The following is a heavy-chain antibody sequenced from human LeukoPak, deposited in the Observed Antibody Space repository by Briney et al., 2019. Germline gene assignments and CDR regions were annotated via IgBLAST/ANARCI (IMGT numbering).Heavy chain of an antibody. V-gene: IGHV3-7*01. CDR3: MCWGTDNH. CDR2: INPGGNEI. CDR1: GLTFRSYW. J-gene: IGHJ4*02. Sequence: GGSLRLSCTFSGLTFRSYWMNWVRQAPGKGLEWVANINPGGNEIRSVDSVKGRSIISRDNAKNSLDLQMSSLRVEDTAVYYCMCWGTDNHWGQGILVTVSS. D-gene: IGHD7-27*01.